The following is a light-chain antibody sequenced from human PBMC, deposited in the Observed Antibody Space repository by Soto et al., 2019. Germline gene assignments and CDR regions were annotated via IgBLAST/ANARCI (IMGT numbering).Light chain of an antibody. CDR1: QSISSSY. CDR3: QQYGSSPIT. CDR2: GAS. J-gene: IGKJ5*01. Sequence: EIVMTQSPATLSVSPGERATLSCRASQSISSSYLGWYQQKPGQAPRLLIYGASSRATGIPDRFSGSGSGTDFTLTISRLEPEDFAVHYCQQYGSSPITFGQGTRLEIK. V-gene: IGKV3-20*01.